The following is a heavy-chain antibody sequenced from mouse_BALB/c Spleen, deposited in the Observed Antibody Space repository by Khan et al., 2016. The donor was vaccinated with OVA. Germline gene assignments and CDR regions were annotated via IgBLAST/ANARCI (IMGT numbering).Heavy chain of an antibody. CDR1: GYTFTDYN. D-gene: IGHD1-1*01. CDR3: ARGGFGSPFAY. CDR2: VNPNNSGT. Sequence: VQLQQSGPELVKPGASVKIPCKASGYTFTDYNMDWVKQSHGKSLEWIGDVNPNNSGTIYNQKFKGKATLTVDKSSSTAYMELRSLTSEDTAVYYCARGGFGSPFAYWGQGTLVTVSA. V-gene: IGHV1-18*01. J-gene: IGHJ3*01.